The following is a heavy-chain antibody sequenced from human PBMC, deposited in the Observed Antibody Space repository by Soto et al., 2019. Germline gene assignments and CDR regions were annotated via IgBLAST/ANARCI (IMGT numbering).Heavy chain of an antibody. Sequence: QVQLQESGPGLVKPSGTLSLTCAVSGGSISSTNWWSWVRQPPGKGLEWIGEIYHSGSTNYNPSLKSRVTISVDKSKNQFSLMLSSVTAADTAVYYCAREELGYCRGGSCYYFDSWGQGTLVTVSS. J-gene: IGHJ4*02. CDR3: AREELGYCRGGSCYYFDS. D-gene: IGHD2-15*01. CDR1: GGSISSTNW. V-gene: IGHV4-4*02. CDR2: IYHSGST.